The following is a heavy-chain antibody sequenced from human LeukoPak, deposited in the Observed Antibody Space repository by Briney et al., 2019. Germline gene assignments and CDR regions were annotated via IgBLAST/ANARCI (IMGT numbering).Heavy chain of an antibody. Sequence: GGSLRLSCAASGFTFSSYSMNWVRQAPGKGLEWVSSISSSSSYIYYADSVKGRFTISRDNVKNSLYLQMNSLRAEDTAVYYCARWSVALRGYYFDYWGQGTLVTVSS. D-gene: IGHD4-23*01. CDR3: ARWSVALRGYYFDY. CDR2: ISSSSSYI. CDR1: GFTFSSYS. J-gene: IGHJ4*02. V-gene: IGHV3-21*01.